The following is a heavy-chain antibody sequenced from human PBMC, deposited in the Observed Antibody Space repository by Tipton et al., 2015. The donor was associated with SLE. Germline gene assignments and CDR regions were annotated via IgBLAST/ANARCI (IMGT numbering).Heavy chain of an antibody. CDR3: ARGHHGLEV. Sequence: SLRLSCAVYGGSINTHIYYWGWIRQAPGEGLEWGSYIAPSASDTKYADSVKGRFTISRDNAKNSLFLQMNSLRVEDTAVYYCARGHHGLEVWGQGTTVIVSS. CDR1: GGSINTHIYY. V-gene: IGHV3-11*06. J-gene: IGHJ6*02. CDR2: IAPSASDT.